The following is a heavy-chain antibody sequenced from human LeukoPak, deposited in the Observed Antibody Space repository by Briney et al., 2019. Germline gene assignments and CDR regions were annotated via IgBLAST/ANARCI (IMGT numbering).Heavy chain of an antibody. CDR1: GGSISSYY. CDR3: ASAFSPRYCSSTSCVYYFDY. V-gene: IGHV4-59*08. Sequence: SETLSLTCTVSGGSISSYYWSWIRQPPGKGLEWIGYIYNSGSTNYNPSLKSRVTISVDTSKNQFSLKLSSVTAADTAVYYCASAFSPRYCSSTSCVYYFDYWGQGTLVTVSS. CDR2: IYNSGST. D-gene: IGHD2-2*01. J-gene: IGHJ4*02.